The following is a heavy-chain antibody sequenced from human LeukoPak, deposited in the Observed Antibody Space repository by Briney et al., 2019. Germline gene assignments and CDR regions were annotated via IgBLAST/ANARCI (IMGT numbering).Heavy chain of an antibody. J-gene: IGHJ4*02. D-gene: IGHD3-10*01. V-gene: IGHV3-48*01. CDR2: ISSSSSTI. Sequence: QTGGSLRLSCAASGFTSSSYGMSWVRQAPGKGLEWVSYISSSSSTIYYADSVKGRFTISRDNAKNSLYLQMNSLRAEDTAVYYCARVGDGSGSYGSLAKSYFDYWGQGTWSPSPQ. CDR3: ARVGDGSGSYGSLAKSYFDY. CDR1: GFTSSSYG.